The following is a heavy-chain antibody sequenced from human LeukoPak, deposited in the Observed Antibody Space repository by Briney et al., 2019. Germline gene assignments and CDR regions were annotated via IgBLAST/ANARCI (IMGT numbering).Heavy chain of an antibody. Sequence: GGSLRLSCVASGFTFSNYEMNWVRQAPGKRPEWVSYITKTGNSKYYADSVKGRFTVSRDDANKSLYLQMDSLGAEDTAVYYCVREGSLDDFDYWGQGTLVTVSS. CDR2: ITKTGNSK. CDR1: GFTFSNYE. CDR3: VREGSLDDFDY. J-gene: IGHJ4*02. D-gene: IGHD3-9*01. V-gene: IGHV3-48*03.